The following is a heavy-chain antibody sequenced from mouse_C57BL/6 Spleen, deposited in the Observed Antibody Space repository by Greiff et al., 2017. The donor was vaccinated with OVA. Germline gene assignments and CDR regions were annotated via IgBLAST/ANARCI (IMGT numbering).Heavy chain of an antibody. V-gene: IGHV1-64*01. CDR2: IHPNSGST. CDR3: AREGYDYGDAMDY. J-gene: IGHJ4*01. D-gene: IGHD2-4*01. Sequence: VKLQQPGAELVKPGASVKLSCKASGYTFTSYCMHWVKQRPGQGLEWIGMIHPNSGSTNYNEKFKSKATLTVDKSSSTAYMQLSSLTSEDSAVYYCAREGYDYGDAMDYWGQGTSVTVSS. CDR1: GYTFTSYC.